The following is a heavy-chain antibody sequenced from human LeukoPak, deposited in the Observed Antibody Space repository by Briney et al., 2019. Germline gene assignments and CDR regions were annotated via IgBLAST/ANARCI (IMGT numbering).Heavy chain of an antibody. Sequence: GGSLRLSCAASGFTFSSYAMHWVRQAPGKGLEWVAVISKDGSTKYYADSVKGRFTISRDNSKNTLFLQMNSLRAEDTAVYYCEKDGDSSGPRGNWFDPWGQGTLVTVSS. J-gene: IGHJ5*02. CDR1: GFTFSSYA. CDR3: EKDGDSSGPRGNWFDP. D-gene: IGHD6-19*01. CDR2: ISKDGSTK. V-gene: IGHV3-30*04.